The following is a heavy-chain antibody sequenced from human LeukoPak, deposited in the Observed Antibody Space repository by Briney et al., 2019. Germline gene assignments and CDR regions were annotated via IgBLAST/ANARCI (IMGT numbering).Heavy chain of an antibody. J-gene: IGHJ4*02. Sequence: SETLSLTCTVSGGSIGSGSYYWSWIRQPAGKGLEWIGRIYTSGSTNYNPSLKSRVTISVDTSKNQFSLKLSSVTAADTAVYYCARRGSSFFDYWGQGILVTVSS. CDR2: IYTSGST. CDR1: GGSIGSGSYY. V-gene: IGHV4-61*02. D-gene: IGHD6-13*01. CDR3: ARRGSSFFDY.